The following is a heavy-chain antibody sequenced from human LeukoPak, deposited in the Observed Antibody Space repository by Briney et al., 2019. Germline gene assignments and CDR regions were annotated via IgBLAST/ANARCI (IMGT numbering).Heavy chain of an antibody. CDR3: TRDGYSSGWYYFDY. Sequence: LVKVSCKASGGTFSSYAISWVRQAPGQGLEWMGGIIPIFGTANYAQKFQGRVTITADESTSTAYMELSSLRSEDTAVYYCTRDGYSSGWYYFDYWGQGTLVTVSS. J-gene: IGHJ4*02. CDR1: GGTFSSYA. V-gene: IGHV1-69*01. D-gene: IGHD6-19*01. CDR2: IIPIFGTA.